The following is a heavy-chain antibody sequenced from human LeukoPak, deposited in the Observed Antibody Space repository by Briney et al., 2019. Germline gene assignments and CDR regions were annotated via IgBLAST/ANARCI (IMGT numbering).Heavy chain of an antibody. V-gene: IGHV1-69*04. J-gene: IGHJ4*02. D-gene: IGHD3-16*01. CDR3: ASPPRPHRHDLDY. CDR2: IIPILGIA. CDR1: GGTLIRYG. Sequence: GGPVEVSRQGSGGTLIRYGFRWVGQAPGKRVEWVGRIIPILGIANYAQKFQGRVTITADKSTSTAYMELSSLRSEGTAVYYCASPPRPHRHDLDYWGQGTLVTVSS.